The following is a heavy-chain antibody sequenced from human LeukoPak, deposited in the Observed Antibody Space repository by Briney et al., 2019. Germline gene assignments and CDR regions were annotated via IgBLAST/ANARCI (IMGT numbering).Heavy chain of an antibody. CDR1: GGSFSGYY. CDR2: INHSGST. V-gene: IGHV4-34*01. D-gene: IGHD3-3*01. J-gene: IGHJ4*02. CDR3: ARHVRFLEWLSSYYFDY. Sequence: PSETLSLTCAAYGGSFSGYYWSWIRQPPGKGLEWIGEINHSGSTNYNPSLKSRVTISVDTSKNQFSLKLSSVTAADTAVYYCARHVRFLEWLSSYYFDYWGQGTLVTVSS.